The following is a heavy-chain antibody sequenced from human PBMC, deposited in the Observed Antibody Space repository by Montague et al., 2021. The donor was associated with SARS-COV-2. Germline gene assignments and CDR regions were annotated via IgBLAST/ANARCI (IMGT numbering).Heavy chain of an antibody. D-gene: IGHD3-3*01. CDR1: SGSLSNYY. V-gene: IGHV4-59*08. Sequence: SETLSLTCTVSSGSLSNYYWSWIRQSQDKGLEWIGYMYETGNMIYNPSLRSRVSISADTSKNQFSLKLSSVTAADTAVYYCARHGLAGITIFGVVTPRGGFDIWGQGTMVTVSS. J-gene: IGHJ3*02. CDR3: ARHGLAGITIFGVVTPRGGFDI. CDR2: MYETGNM.